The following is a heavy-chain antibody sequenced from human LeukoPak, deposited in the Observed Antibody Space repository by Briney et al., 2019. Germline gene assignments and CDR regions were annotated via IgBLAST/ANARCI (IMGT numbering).Heavy chain of an antibody. CDR1: GYSISSGYY. J-gene: IGHJ3*02. D-gene: IGHD1-26*01. CDR2: IYHSGST. CDR3: ARPTYSGSYSGAFDI. Sequence: SETLSLTCAVSGYSISSGYYWGWIQQPPGKGLEWIGSIYHSGSTYYNPSLKSRVTISVDTSKNQFSLKLSSVTAADTAVYYCARPTYSGSYSGAFDIWGQGTMVTVSS. V-gene: IGHV4-38-2*01.